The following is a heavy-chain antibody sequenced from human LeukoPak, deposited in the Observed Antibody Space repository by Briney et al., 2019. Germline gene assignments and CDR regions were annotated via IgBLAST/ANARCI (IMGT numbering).Heavy chain of an antibody. CDR1: GFTFDDYA. J-gene: IGHJ4*02. V-gene: IGHV3-9*01. Sequence: GGSLRLSCAASGFTFDDYAMHWVRQAPGKGLEWVSGISWNSGFIGYADSVKGRFTISRDNSKNTLYLQMNGLRPEDTALYYCAKDRDGGNFFFDYWGQGTLATVSS. CDR2: ISWNSGFI. D-gene: IGHD4-23*01. CDR3: AKDRDGGNFFFDY.